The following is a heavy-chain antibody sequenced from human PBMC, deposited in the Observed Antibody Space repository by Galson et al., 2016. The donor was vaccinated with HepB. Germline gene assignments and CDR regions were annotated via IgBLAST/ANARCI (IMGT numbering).Heavy chain of an antibody. CDR2: LSGSGGSR. J-gene: IGHJ4*02. Sequence: SLRLSCAASGFTFSDFYMTWVRQAPGKGLEWVSSLSGSGGSRYFADSVKGRFTVSRDNSRNTLYLQMNRLRAEDTAIYYCAKEDYFDSSGYWRHWGQGTLVTVSS. D-gene: IGHD3-22*01. CDR1: GFTFSDFY. CDR3: AKEDYFDSSGYWRH. V-gene: IGHV3-23*01.